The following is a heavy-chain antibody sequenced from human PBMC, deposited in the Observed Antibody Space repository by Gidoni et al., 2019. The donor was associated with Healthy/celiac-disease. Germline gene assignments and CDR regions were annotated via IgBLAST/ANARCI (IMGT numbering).Heavy chain of an antibody. CDR3: TRRPDTAMVSWDYFYYYYGMDV. V-gene: IGHV3-73*02. CDR1: GFPFSGSA. CDR2: IRSKANSYAT. J-gene: IGHJ6*02. Sequence: EVQLVESGGGLVQPGGSLKLSCAASGFPFSGSAMHLVRQASGKGLEWVGRIRSKANSYATAYAASVKGRFTISRDDSKNTAYLQMNSLKTEDTAVYYCTRRPDTAMVSWDYFYYYYGMDVWGQGTTVTVSS. D-gene: IGHD5-18*01.